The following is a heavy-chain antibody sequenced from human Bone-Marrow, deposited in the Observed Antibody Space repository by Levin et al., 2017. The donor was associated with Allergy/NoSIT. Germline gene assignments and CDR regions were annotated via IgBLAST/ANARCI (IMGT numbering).Heavy chain of an antibody. D-gene: IGHD3-3*01. J-gene: IGHJ4*02. V-gene: IGHV3-48*02. CDR2: ITSSSGTI. CDR3: ARRFLGHVEFWLDH. CDR1: GFTFSSFS. Sequence: QSGGSLRLSCAASGFTFSSFSMNWVRQTPGKGLEWIAYITSSSGTISYADSVKGRFTISRDNAGNSLFLQMNSLREEDTAVYYCARRFLGHVEFWLDHWGQGTLVTVSS.